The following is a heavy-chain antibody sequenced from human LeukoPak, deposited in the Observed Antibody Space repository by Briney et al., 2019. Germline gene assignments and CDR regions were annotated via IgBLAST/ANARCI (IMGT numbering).Heavy chain of an antibody. V-gene: IGHV1-3*01. CDR3: ARSRTDDYGDWWWFDP. J-gene: IGHJ5*02. CDR2: INGGKGNI. D-gene: IGHD4-17*01. Sequence: ASVKVSCKASGYIFTSYAMHWVRQAPGQRLVWMGWINGGKGNIKYSQKFQGRVTISKDTSARTAYMELSSLRSEDTAVYYCARSRTDDYGDWWWFDPWGQGTLVTVSS. CDR1: GYIFTSYA.